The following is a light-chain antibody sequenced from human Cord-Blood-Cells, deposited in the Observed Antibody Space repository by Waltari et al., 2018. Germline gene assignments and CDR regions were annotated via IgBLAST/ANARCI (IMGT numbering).Light chain of an antibody. V-gene: IGKV3-15*01. CDR2: GAS. CDR1: QSVSSN. J-gene: IGKJ1*01. Sequence: EIVMTQSPATLSVSPGERATLSCRASQSVSSNLAWYQRKPGQAPRLLIYGASTRATGIPARFSGRGSGTEVTRTISRLQSEDFAVYYCQKYNNWPRTFGQGTKVE. CDR3: QKYNNWPRT.